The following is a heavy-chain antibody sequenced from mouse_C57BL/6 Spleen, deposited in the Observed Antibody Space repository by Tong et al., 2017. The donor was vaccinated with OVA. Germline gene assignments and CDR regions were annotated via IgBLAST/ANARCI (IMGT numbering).Heavy chain of an antibody. V-gene: IGHV5-4*01. Sequence: EVQLQESGGGLVKPGGSLKLSCAASGFTFSSYAMSWVRQTPEKRLEWVATISDGGSYTYYPDNVKGRFTISRDNAKNTLFLQMTSLRSEDTAMYYCTTVVSYYYAMDYWGQGTSVTVSS. D-gene: IGHD1-1*01. CDR3: TTVVSYYYAMDY. CDR1: GFTFSSYA. CDR2: ISDGGSYT. J-gene: IGHJ4*01.